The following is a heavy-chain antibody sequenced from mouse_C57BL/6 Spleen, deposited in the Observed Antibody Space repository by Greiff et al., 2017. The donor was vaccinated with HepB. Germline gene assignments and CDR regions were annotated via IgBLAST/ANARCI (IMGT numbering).Heavy chain of an antibody. J-gene: IGHJ2*01. CDR3: AKGFTTVVAPDY. Sequence: QVQLKQSGAELAKPGASVKLSCKASGYTFTSYWMHWVKQRPGQGLEWIGYINPSSGYTKYNQKFKDKATLTADKSSSTAYMQLSSLTYEDSAVYYCAKGFTTVVAPDYWGQGTTLTVSS. CDR1: GYTFTSYW. V-gene: IGHV1-7*01. D-gene: IGHD1-1*01. CDR2: INPSSGYT.